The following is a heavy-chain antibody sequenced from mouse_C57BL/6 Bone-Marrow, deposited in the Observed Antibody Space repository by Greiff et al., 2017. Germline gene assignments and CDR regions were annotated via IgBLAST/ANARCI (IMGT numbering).Heavy chain of an antibody. CDR3: ARRGPFAY. V-gene: IGHV1-19*01. CDR1: GYTFTDYY. D-gene: IGHD3-3*01. Sequence: EVQVVESGPVLVKPGASVKMSCKASGYTFTDYYMNWVKQSHGKSLEWIGVINPYNGGTSYNQKFKGKATLTVDESSSTAYMELNSLTSEDSAVYYCARRGPFAYWGQGTLVTVSA. CDR2: INPYNGGT. J-gene: IGHJ3*01.